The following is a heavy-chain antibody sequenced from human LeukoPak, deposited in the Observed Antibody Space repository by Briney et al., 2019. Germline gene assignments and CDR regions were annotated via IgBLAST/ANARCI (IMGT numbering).Heavy chain of an antibody. J-gene: IGHJ4*02. D-gene: IGHD6-19*01. Sequence: PGGSLTLSCAASGFKFSSYWMNGVRHAPRGGLECGANIKEDGSESHSVHSVRGRFPIPRENPENSLSLQISILRTEDTAVYYCARDRLTGWPADYWGQGTLVTVSS. V-gene: IGHV3-7*04. CDR3: ARDRLTGWPADY. CDR2: IKEDGSES. CDR1: GFKFSSYW.